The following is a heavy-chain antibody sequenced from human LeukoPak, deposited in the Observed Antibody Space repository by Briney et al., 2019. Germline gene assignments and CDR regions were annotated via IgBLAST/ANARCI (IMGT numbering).Heavy chain of an antibody. CDR2: IYYSGST. J-gene: IGHJ5*01. V-gene: IGHV4-30-4*08. Sequence: NPSETLSLTCTVSGGSISSGDYYWSWIRQPPGKGLEWIGYIYYSGSTYYNSSLKSRVTISVDTSKNQFSLKLSSVTAADTAVYYCARGYQSTTYGHFDSWGWGIQVTVSS. D-gene: IGHD2/OR15-2a*01. CDR3: ARGYQSTTYGHFDS. CDR1: GGSISSGDYY.